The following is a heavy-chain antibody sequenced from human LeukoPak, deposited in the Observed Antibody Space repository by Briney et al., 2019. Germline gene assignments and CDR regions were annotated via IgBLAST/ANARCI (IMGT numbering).Heavy chain of an antibody. V-gene: IGHV4-59*01. D-gene: IGHD3-3*01. CDR1: GGSISSYY. J-gene: IGHJ6*03. CDR2: IYYSGST. Sequence: PSETLSLTCAVSGGSISSYYWSWIRQPPGKGLEWIGYIYYSGSTNYNPSLKSRVTISVDTSKNQFSLKLSSVTAADTAVYYCARGVYGVAFYYYYMDVWGKGTTVTVSS. CDR3: ARGVYGVAFYYYYMDV.